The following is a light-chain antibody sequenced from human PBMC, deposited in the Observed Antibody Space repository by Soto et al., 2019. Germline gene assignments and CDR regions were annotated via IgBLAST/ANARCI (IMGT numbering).Light chain of an antibody. CDR3: QQYNNWPDT. Sequence: EIVMTQSPATLSVSPGERATLSCRASQSVSSNLAWYQQNXXQAPRLLIYGASTRATGIPARFSGSGSGTEFTLTISSLQSEDFAVYYCQQYNNWPDTFGQGTRLEIK. CDR2: GAS. V-gene: IGKV3-15*01. CDR1: QSVSSN. J-gene: IGKJ5*01.